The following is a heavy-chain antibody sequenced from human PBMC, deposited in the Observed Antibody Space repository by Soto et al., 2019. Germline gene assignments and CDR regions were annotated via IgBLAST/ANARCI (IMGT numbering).Heavy chain of an antibody. Sequence: QVQLVESGGGLVQPGGSLRLSCAASGFTFGDYEMSWIRQAAGKGPEWVSFLSRSGNTIYYADSVKGRFSISRDNAENSLYLQMESLRVEDTATYFCATGLTLPVRPSFDTWGQGTLLTVSS. D-gene: IGHD2-21*02. CDR1: GFTFGDYE. CDR2: LSRSGNTI. V-gene: IGHV3-11*01. J-gene: IGHJ5*02. CDR3: ATGLTLPVRPSFDT.